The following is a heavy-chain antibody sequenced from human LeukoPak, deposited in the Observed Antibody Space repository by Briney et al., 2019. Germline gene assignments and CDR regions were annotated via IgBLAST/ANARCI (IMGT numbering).Heavy chain of an antibody. D-gene: IGHD3-10*01. CDR2: INGDGSST. J-gene: IGHJ4*02. CDR3: AQGGSPGALDY. V-gene: IGHV3-74*01. Sequence: GGSLRLSCVASGFTLSSYYMHWVRQAPGKGLVWVSCINGDGSSTQYADTVKGRFTISRDNAKNTLYLQVNSLRAEATAVYYCAQGGSPGALDYWGRGTLVTVSS. CDR1: GFTLSSYY.